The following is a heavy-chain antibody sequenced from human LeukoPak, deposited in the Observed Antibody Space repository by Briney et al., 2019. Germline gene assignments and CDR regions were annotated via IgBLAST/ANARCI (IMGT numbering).Heavy chain of an antibody. J-gene: IGHJ3*02. V-gene: IGHV3-21*01. CDR3: ARDYSNYVHGFDI. D-gene: IGHD4-11*01. CDR2: ISTSSNYI. CDR1: GFTFSSYT. Sequence: GGSLRLSCAASGFTFSSYTMNWVRQAPGKGLEWVSSISTSSNYIYYADSVKGRFTVSRGNAKNSLYLQMNSLSAEDTAVYYCARDYSNYVHGFDIWGQGTMVTVSS.